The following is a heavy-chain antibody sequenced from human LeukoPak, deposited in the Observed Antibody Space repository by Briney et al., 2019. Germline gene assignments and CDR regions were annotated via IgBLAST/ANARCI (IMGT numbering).Heavy chain of an antibody. J-gene: IGHJ4*02. V-gene: IGHV3-48*03. Sequence: SGGSLRLSCAASGFTFSSYEMNWVRQAPGKGHEWLSYISTSGSTIYYADSVKGRFTISRDNAKNSLSLQMNSLRAEDTALYYCSRERGLLFDYWGQGTLVTVSS. CDR2: ISTSGSTI. D-gene: IGHD3-10*01. CDR1: GFTFSSYE. CDR3: SRERGLLFDY.